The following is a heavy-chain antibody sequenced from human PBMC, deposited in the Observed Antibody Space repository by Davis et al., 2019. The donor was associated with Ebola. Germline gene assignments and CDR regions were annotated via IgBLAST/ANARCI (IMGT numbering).Heavy chain of an antibody. V-gene: IGHV1-69*13. J-gene: IGHJ4*02. CDR2: IIPIFGTA. CDR1: VYTFTSYG. Sequence: SSVTVSCQASVYTFTSYGISWVRQAPGQGLEWMGGIIPIFGTANYAQKFQGRVTITADESTSTAYMELSSLRSEDTAVYYCASGIFGVVIFSSLDSWGQGTLVTVSS. CDR3: ASGIFGVVIFSSLDS. D-gene: IGHD3-3*01.